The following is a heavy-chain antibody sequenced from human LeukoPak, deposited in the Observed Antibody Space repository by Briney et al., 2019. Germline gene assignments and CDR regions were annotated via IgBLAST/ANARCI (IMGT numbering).Heavy chain of an antibody. D-gene: IGHD5-18*01. CDR1: GFTFSTYE. CDR3: ARHLSGITGYTYGRGIDY. Sequence: GGSLRLSCEASGFTFSTYEMNWVRQTPGKGLEWVSCIGSSGSTIYYADSVKGRFTISRDNGKTSLYLQMNSLRAEDTAVYYCARHLSGITGYTYGRGIDYWGQGTLVTVSS. J-gene: IGHJ4*02. CDR2: IGSSGSTI. V-gene: IGHV3-48*03.